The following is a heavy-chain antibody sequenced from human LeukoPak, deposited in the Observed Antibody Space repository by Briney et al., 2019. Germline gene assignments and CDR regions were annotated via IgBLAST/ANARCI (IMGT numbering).Heavy chain of an antibody. Sequence: GGSLRLSCAASGFTFSSYAMSWVRQAPGKGLEWVSVISGSGGSTYYADSVKGRFTISRDNPKNTLYLQMNSLRAEDTAVYYCAKDSNYYGSGSYYRLWGQGTLVIVSS. J-gene: IGHJ4*02. CDR1: GFTFSSYA. D-gene: IGHD3-10*01. CDR2: ISGSGGST. CDR3: AKDSNYYGSGSYYRL. V-gene: IGHV3-23*01.